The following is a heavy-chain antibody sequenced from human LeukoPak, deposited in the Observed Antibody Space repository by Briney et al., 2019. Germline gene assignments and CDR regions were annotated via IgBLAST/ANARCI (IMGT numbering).Heavy chain of an antibody. V-gene: IGHV4-39*01. CDR3: ARLPTTYYYDSSGYPRGY. CDR1: GGSISSSSYY. J-gene: IGHJ4*02. Sequence: PSETLSLTCTVSGGSISSSSYYWGWIRQPPGKGLEWIGSIYYSGSAYYNPSLESRVTISVDTSKNQFSLKLSSVTAADTAVYYCARLPTTYYYDSSGYPRGYWGQGTLVTVSS. CDR2: IYYSGSA. D-gene: IGHD3-22*01.